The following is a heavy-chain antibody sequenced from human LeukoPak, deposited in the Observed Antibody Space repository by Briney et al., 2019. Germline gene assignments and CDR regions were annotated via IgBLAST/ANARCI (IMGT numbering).Heavy chain of an antibody. Sequence: PGASVKVSCKASGYTFTGYYMHWVRQAPGQGLEWMGWINPNSGGTNYAQKFQGRVTMTRDTSISTAYMELSRLRSDDTAVYYCARDQVFGVVIIPPFDYWGQGTLVTVSS. V-gene: IGHV1-2*02. CDR3: ARDQVFGVVIIPPFDY. CDR2: INPNSGGT. J-gene: IGHJ4*02. D-gene: IGHD3-3*01. CDR1: GYTFTGYY.